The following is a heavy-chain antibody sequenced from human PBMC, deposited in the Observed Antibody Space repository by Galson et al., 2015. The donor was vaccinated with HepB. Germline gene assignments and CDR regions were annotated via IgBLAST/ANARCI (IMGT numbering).Heavy chain of an antibody. CDR1: GFVFRDHY. V-gene: IGHV3-11*05. Sequence: SLRLSCAASGFVFRDHYMAWMRQAPGKGLEWVADIDRSSGQKKYADSVKGRFSISRDDAHSSLHLQMSGLRAEDTATYFWARGLNNSRDVCDFWGQGVLVAVSS. D-gene: IGHD5-24*01. J-gene: IGHJ4*02. CDR2: IDRSSGQK. CDR3: ARGLNNSRDVCDF.